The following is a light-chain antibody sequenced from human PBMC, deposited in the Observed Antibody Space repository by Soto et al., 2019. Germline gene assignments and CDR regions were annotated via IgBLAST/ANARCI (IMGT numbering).Light chain of an antibody. CDR1: QNLAHRGGDTY. Sequence: DIVLTQTPLSSPVTLGLPASISCWSSQNLAHRGGDTYLSWLQQRPGQPPRLLIYKSSNRFSGVPDKFSCSGAGTNFTLEISQVQAEDVGVYFCVQGTQCPPTSGPGTRLDIK. CDR3: VQGTQCPPT. CDR2: KSS. V-gene: IGKV2-24*01. J-gene: IGKJ5*01.